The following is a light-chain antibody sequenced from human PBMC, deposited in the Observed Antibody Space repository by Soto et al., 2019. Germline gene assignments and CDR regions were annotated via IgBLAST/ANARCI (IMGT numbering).Light chain of an antibody. Sequence: IQMTQSPSSLSASIGDSVIITCRASHDIGTYLNWYQHKPGKAPKHLIYAASSLQTGVPSRFTGSGSGTEFTLTIDSLQPEDFATYYCQQSYTTPRITFGQGTRLEI. J-gene: IGKJ5*01. CDR3: QQSYTTPRIT. CDR2: AAS. V-gene: IGKV1-39*01. CDR1: HDIGTY.